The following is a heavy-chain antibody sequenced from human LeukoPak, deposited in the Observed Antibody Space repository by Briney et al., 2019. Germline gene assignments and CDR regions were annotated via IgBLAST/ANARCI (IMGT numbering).Heavy chain of an antibody. V-gene: IGHV3-30*04. CDR3: AREKITGVDDAFDI. J-gene: IGHJ3*02. Sequence: TGGSLRLSCTASGFSFSAYIIHWVRQAPGKGLEWLAVMSKDGKSEYYADSVKGRFTISRDNSKSTVYLLMSSLRAEDTAVYYCAREKITGVDDAFDIWAKGQWSPSLQ. CDR2: MSKDGKSE. D-gene: IGHD1-14*01. CDR1: GFSFSAYI.